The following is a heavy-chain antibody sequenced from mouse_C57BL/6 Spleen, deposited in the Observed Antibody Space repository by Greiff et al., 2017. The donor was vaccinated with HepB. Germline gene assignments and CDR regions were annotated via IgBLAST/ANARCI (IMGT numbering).Heavy chain of an antibody. V-gene: IGHV14-1*01. CDR1: GFNIKDYY. CDR3: TTNPTTEAMDY. Sequence: VHVKQSGAELVRPGASVKLSCTASGFNIKDYYMHWVKQRPEQGLEWIGRIDPEDGDTEYAPKFQGKATMTADTSSNTAYLQLSSLTSEDTAVYYCTTNPTTEAMDYWGQGTSVTVSS. CDR2: IDPEDGDT. D-gene: IGHD1-1*01. J-gene: IGHJ4*01.